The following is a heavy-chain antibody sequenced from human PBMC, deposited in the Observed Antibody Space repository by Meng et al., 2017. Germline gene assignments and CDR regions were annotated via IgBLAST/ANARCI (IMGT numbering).Heavy chain of an antibody. CDR2: IWCDGSNK. CDR3: ARMYYYGSGKYYYYYGMDV. J-gene: IGHJ6*02. Sequence: GGSLRLSCAASGFTFSSYGMHWVRQAPGEGLEWVAVIWCDGSNKYYADSVKGRFAISRDNSKNTLYLQMNSLRAEDTAVSYCARMYYYGSGKYYYYYGMDVWGQGTTVTVSS. V-gene: IGHV3-33*01. D-gene: IGHD3-10*01. CDR1: GFTFSSYG.